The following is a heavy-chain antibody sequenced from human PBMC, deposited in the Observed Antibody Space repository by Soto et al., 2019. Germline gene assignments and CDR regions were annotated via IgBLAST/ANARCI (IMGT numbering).Heavy chain of an antibody. D-gene: IGHD5-12*01. CDR3: ARDMRVTVATGGADY. J-gene: IGHJ4*02. CDR2: IWYDGSNK. CDR1: GFTFSSYG. V-gene: IGHV3-33*01. Sequence: ESGGGVVQPGRSLRLSCAASGFTFSSYGMHWVRQAPGKGLEWVAVIWYDGSNKYYADSVKGRFTISRDNSKNTLYLQMNSLRAEDTAVYYCARDMRVTVATGGADYWRQGTLLTVSS.